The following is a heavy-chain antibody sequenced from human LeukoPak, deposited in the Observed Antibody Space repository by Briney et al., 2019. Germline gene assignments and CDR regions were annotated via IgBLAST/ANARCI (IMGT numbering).Heavy chain of an antibody. CDR1: GFSFSSDW. J-gene: IGHJ5*02. V-gene: IGHV3-74*01. CDR3: AKDISIAVINWFDP. Sequence: GGSLRLSCAASGFSFSSDWMHWARQPPGKGLVWVSRINSDGSDISYADSVKGRFTISRDNAKNSLYLQMNSLRTEDTALYYCAKDISIAVINWFDPWGQGTLVTVSS. CDR2: INSDGSDI. D-gene: IGHD6-19*01.